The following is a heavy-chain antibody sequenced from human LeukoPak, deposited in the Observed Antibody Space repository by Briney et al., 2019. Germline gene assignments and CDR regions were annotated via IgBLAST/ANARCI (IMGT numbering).Heavy chain of an antibody. D-gene: IGHD3-16*01. J-gene: IGHJ6*03. CDR2: ISGSGGST. V-gene: IGHV3-23*01. Sequence: QSGGSLRLSCAASGFTFSSYAMSWVRQAPGKGLEWVSAISGSGGSTYYADSVKGRFTISRDNSKNTLYLQMNSLRAEDTAVYYCAKGHRGGYYYYYMDVWGKGTTVTASS. CDR1: GFTFSSYA. CDR3: AKGHRGGYYYYYMDV.